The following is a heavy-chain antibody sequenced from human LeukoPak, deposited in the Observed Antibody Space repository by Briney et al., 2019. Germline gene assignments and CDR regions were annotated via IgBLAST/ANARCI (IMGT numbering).Heavy chain of an antibody. V-gene: IGHV3-30*03. CDR3: ARDDGGDFNDAFDI. CDR2: ISYVRSNN. CDR1: GFTFSSYG. Sequence: GGSLRLTCVDSGFTFSSYGIHWVRQAPGNGLGWVAVISYVRSNNYYADSVKGRFTISRDNSKNTLYLQMNSLRAEDTAVYYCARDDGGDFNDAFDIWGQGTMVAVSS. J-gene: IGHJ3*02. D-gene: IGHD2-21*02.